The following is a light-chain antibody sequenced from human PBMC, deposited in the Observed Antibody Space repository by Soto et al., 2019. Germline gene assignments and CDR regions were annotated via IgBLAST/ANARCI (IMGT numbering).Light chain of an antibody. V-gene: IGKV3-15*01. CDR2: GAS. CDR1: QSVSSN. Sequence: EIVMTQSPVALSVSPGERATLSCRASQSVSSNLAWYQQKPGQAPRLLIYGASTRATGIPARFSGSGSGTEFTLTISSLQSEDFAVYYCQHYHNWPRTFGQGTKVEIK. CDR3: QHYHNWPRT. J-gene: IGKJ1*01.